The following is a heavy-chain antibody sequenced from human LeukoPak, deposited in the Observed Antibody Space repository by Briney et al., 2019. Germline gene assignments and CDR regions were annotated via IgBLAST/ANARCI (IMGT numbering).Heavy chain of an antibody. CDR3: ARVSGPTRYYGLDV. J-gene: IGHJ6*02. CDR2: IHPDSGGT. V-gene: IGHV1-2*02. Sequence: ASVKVSCKASGYSFSDHYIHWVRQAPGQGLEWMGWIHPDSGGTVYAQNFHGRLTVTRDRSLGTAYMELTRLPSDDTAMYYCARVSGPTRYYGLDVWGQGTTVIVTS. D-gene: IGHD3-16*02. CDR1: GYSFSDHY.